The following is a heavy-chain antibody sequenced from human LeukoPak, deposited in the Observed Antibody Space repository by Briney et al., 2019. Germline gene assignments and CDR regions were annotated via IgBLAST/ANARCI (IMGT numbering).Heavy chain of an antibody. CDR1: GFTFSSYG. J-gene: IGHJ4*02. CDR2: ISYDGSNK. CDR3: AKEGYYGSGSFPDY. V-gene: IGHV3-30*18. D-gene: IGHD3-10*01. Sequence: GGSLRLSCAASGFTFSSYGMHWVRQAPGKGLEWVAVISYDGSNKYYADSVKGRFTISRDNSKNTLYLQMNSLRAEDTAVYYCAKEGYYGSGSFPDYWGQGTLVTVSS.